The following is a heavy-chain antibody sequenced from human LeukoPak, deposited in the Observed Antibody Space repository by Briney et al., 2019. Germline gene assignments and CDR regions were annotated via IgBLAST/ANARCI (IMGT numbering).Heavy chain of an antibody. CDR2: ISGYNGRT. D-gene: IGHD3-10*01. Sequence: ASVKVSCKTSGYSFTSYGISWVRQAPGQGLEWLGWISGYNGRTEYSQKLQGRVTMTTDTSTSTAYMELRSLTSADTAMYYCARDIGVSQFDYWGQGTLVTVSS. J-gene: IGHJ4*02. CDR3: ARDIGVSQFDY. V-gene: IGHV1-18*01. CDR1: GYSFTSYG.